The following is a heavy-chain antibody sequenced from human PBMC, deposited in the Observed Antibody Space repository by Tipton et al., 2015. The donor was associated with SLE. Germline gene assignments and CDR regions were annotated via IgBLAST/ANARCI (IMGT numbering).Heavy chain of an antibody. CDR2: INHSGST. Sequence: LRLSCAASGFTFSSYEMNWIRQPPGKGLEWIGEINHSGSTNYNPSLKSRVTISVDTSKNQFSLKLSSVTAADTAVYYCARFLMDWGQGTLVTVSS. CDR3: ARFLMD. CDR1: GFTFSSYE. D-gene: IGHD5-24*01. J-gene: IGHJ4*02. V-gene: IGHV4-34*01.